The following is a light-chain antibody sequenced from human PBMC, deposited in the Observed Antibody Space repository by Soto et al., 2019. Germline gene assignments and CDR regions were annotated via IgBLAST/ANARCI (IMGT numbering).Light chain of an antibody. CDR2: DAS. CDR3: RQRSKWPPFP. CDR1: RSVSTY. V-gene: IGKV3-11*01. Sequence: EIVLTQSPATLSLSPGERATLSCRASRSVSTYLAWYQQKPGQAPRLLIHDASNRATGIPARFSGSGSGTDFTLTISSLEPEDFAVYYCRQRSKWPPFPLGHGTKVDI. J-gene: IGKJ3*01.